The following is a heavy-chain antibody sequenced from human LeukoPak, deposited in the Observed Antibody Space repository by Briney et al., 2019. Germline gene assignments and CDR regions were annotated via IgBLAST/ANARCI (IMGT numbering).Heavy chain of an antibody. Sequence: ASVKVSCKSSGYTFTGYFVHWVRHAPGQGLEWMGWINPNSGGTNYAQKFQGRVTMTRDTSISIAYMELSRLRPDDTAVYYCARGVAGTPLTDYWGQGTLVTVSS. J-gene: IGHJ4*02. CDR2: INPNSGGT. CDR3: ARGVAGTPLTDY. V-gene: IGHV1-2*02. D-gene: IGHD6-19*01. CDR1: GYTFTGYF.